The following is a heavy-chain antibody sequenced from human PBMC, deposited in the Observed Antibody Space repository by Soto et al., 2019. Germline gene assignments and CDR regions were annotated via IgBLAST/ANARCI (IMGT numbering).Heavy chain of an antibody. J-gene: IGHJ4*02. Sequence: SETLSLTCAVSGGSISSGGYSWSWIRQPPGKGLEWIGYMYHSGSTYYNPSLKSRVTISVDTSKNQFSLKLSSVTAADTAVYYCARGGYSYGYIDSLDYWGQGTLVTVSS. CDR2: MYHSGST. D-gene: IGHD5-18*01. CDR1: GGSISSGGYS. V-gene: IGHV4-30-2*05. CDR3: ARGGYSYGYIDSLDY.